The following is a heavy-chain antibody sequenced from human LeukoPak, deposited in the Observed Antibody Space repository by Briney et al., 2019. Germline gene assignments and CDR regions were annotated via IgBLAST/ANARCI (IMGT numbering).Heavy chain of an antibody. J-gene: IGHJ5*02. D-gene: IGHD3-16*01. CDR2: ISHTGTA. CDR1: GGFFSGYY. CDR3: ATSGWNGGGGFDP. Sequence: SETLSLTCGVSGGFFSGYYWSWIRQPPGKGLEWIGEISHTGTANYNPSLKSRVGMSVGASRTQFSLVMTSVTAADTAVYYCATSGWNGGGGFDPWGQGTLVTVSS. V-gene: IGHV4-34*01.